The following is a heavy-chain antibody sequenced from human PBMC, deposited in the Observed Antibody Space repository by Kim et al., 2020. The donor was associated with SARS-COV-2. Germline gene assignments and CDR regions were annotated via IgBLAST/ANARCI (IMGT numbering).Heavy chain of an antibody. Sequence: GGSLRLSCAASGFTFSSYGMHWLRQAPGKGLEWVAVIWYDGNNKDYADSVKGRFTISRDNSKNTLYLQMNSLRAEDTAVYYCAKDFVGGPGTDCWGQGTLVTVSS. CDR1: GFTFSSYG. D-gene: IGHD3-10*01. V-gene: IGHV3-33*06. CDR3: AKDFVGGPGTDC. J-gene: IGHJ4*02. CDR2: IWYDGNNK.